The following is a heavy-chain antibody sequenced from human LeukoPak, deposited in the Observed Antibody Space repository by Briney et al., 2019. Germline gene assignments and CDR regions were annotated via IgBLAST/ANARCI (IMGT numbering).Heavy chain of an antibody. Sequence: ASVKVSCKASGYTFTSYDINWVRQATGQGLKWMGWMNPNSGNTGYAQKFQGRVTMTRNTSISKAYMVLRRLRSEGTALYYGPRQVLFWEYWFDYWGQGTLVTVSS. CDR2: MNPNSGNT. J-gene: IGHJ4*02. CDR3: PRQVLFWEYWFDY. V-gene: IGHV1-8*01. D-gene: IGHD3-10*01. CDR1: GYTFTSYD.